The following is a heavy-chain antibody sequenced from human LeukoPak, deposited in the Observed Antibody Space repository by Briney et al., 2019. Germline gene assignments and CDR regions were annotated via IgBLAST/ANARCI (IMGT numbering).Heavy chain of an antibody. D-gene: IGHD5-12*01. Sequence: SVKVSCKASGGAFSSYAISWVRQAPGQGLEWMGRIIPIFGIANYAQKFQGRVTITADKSTSTAYMELSSLRSEDTAVYYCARRGRNSGYDLWGQGTLVTVSS. CDR3: ARRGRNSGYDL. J-gene: IGHJ4*02. CDR1: GGAFSSYA. CDR2: IIPIFGIA. V-gene: IGHV1-69*04.